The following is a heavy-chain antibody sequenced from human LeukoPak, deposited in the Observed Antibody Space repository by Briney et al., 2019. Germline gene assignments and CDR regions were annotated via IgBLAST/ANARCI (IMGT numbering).Heavy chain of an antibody. Sequence: SETLSLTCTVSSGSISSGDSYWGWIRQPPGKGLEWIGYIYYSGSTYYNPSLKSRVTISVDTSKNQFSLKLSSVTAADTAVYYCARDSSIANYYYYYGMDVWGQGTTVTVSS. CDR1: SGSISSGDSY. CDR3: ARDSSIANYYYYYGMDV. J-gene: IGHJ6*02. V-gene: IGHV4-30-4*01. CDR2: IYYSGST.